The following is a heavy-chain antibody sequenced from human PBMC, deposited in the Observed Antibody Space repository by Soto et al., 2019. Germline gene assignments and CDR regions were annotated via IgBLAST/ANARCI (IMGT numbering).Heavy chain of an antibody. D-gene: IGHD6-13*01. CDR2: ISAYNGNT. CDR3: ARDWFGEQQLVRGYYFDY. CDR1: GYTFTSYG. J-gene: IGHJ4*02. V-gene: IGHV1-18*01. Sequence: ASVKVSCKASGYTFTSYGISWVRQAPGQGLEWMGWISAYNGNTNYAQKLQGRVTMTTDTSTSTAYMELRSLRSDDTAVYYCARDWFGEQQLVRGYYFDYWGQGTLVIVSS.